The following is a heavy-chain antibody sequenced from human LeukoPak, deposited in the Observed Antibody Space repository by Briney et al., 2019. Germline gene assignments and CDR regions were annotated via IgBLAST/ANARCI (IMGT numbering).Heavy chain of an antibody. Sequence: SETLSLTCAVYGGSFSGYYWSWIRQPPGKGLEWIGEINHSGSTNYNPSLKSRVIISADTSKNQFSLKLSSVTAADTAVYYCARESYSSSWYGDYFDYWGQGTLVTVSS. J-gene: IGHJ4*02. CDR2: INHSGST. CDR1: GGSFSGYY. CDR3: ARESYSSSWYGDYFDY. D-gene: IGHD6-13*01. V-gene: IGHV4-34*01.